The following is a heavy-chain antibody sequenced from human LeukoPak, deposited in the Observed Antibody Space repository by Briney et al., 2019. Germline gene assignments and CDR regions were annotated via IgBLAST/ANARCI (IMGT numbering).Heavy chain of an antibody. CDR1: GYTFTGYY. CDR2: INPNSGGT. J-gene: IGHJ3*02. V-gene: IGHV1-2*02. D-gene: IGHD3-10*01. CDR3: AKEPLLWFGDSAGHAFDI. Sequence: ASVKVSCKASGYTFTGYYMHWVRQAPGQGLEWMGWINPNSGGTNYAQKFQGRVTMTRDTSISTAYMELSRLRSDDTAVYYCAKEPLLWFGDSAGHAFDIWGQGTMVTVSS.